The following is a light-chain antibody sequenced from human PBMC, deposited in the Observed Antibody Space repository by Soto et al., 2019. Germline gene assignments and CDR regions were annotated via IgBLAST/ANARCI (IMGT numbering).Light chain of an antibody. Sequence: DIQMTQSPSSLSASVGDRVTITCRASQSISNYLNWYQQKPGKAPNLLIYAASTFQSGVPSRFSGSGSGTDFTLTISSLQAEDFATYYCQQSYSSPWTFGQGTKGDIK. J-gene: IGKJ1*01. CDR1: QSISNY. CDR3: QQSYSSPWT. CDR2: AAS. V-gene: IGKV1-39*01.